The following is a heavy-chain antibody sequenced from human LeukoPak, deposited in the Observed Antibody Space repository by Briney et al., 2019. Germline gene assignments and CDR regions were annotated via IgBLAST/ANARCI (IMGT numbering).Heavy chain of an antibody. CDR3: ASTHCSSTSCPMDV. J-gene: IGHJ6*03. V-gene: IGHV4-34*01. D-gene: IGHD2-2*01. CDR1: GGSFSGYY. CDR2: INHSGST. Sequence: SETLSLTCAVYGGSFSGYYWSWIRQPPGKGLEWIGEINHSGSTNYNPSLKSRVTISVDTSKNQFSLKLSSVTAADTAVYYCASTHCSSTSCPMDVWGKGTTVTVSS.